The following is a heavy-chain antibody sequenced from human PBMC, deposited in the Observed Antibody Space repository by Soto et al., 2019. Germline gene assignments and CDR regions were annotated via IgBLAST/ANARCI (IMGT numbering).Heavy chain of an antibody. CDR2: IWYDGSNK. J-gene: IGHJ6*02. CDR3: AREAVAKDLNYYYYYYGMDV. D-gene: IGHD2-15*01. V-gene: IGHV3-33*01. CDR1: GFTFSSYG. Sequence: GGSLRLSCAASGFTFSSYGMHWVRQAPGKGLEWVAVIWYDGSNKYYADSVKGRFTISRDNSKNTLYLQMNSLRAEDTAVYYCAREAVAKDLNYYYYYYGMDVWGQGTTVTVSS.